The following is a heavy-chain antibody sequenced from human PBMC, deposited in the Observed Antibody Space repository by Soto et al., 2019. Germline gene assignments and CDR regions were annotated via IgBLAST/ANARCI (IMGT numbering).Heavy chain of an antibody. D-gene: IGHD4-17*01. J-gene: IGHJ4*02. CDR1: GYTFTSYG. CDR3: ARDRLWDYGDYGIDY. Sequence: ASVKVSCKASGYTFTSYGISWVRQAPGQGLEWKGWISAYNGNTNYAQKLQGRVTMTTDTSTSTAYMELRSLRSDDTAVYYCARDRLWDYGDYGIDYWGQGTLVTVFS. V-gene: IGHV1-18*01. CDR2: ISAYNGNT.